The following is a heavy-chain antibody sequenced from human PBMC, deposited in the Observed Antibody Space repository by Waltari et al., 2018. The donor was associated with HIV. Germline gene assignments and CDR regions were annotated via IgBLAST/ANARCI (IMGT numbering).Heavy chain of an antibody. V-gene: IGHV3-30*18. CDR2: ISYDGSNK. Sequence: QVQLVESGGGVVQPGRSLRLSCAASGFTFSSYGMHWVRQAPGKGLEWVAVISYDGSNKYYADSVKGRFTISRDNSKNTLYLQMNSLRAEDTAVYYCAKGLAAVMWYYYYYGMDVWGQGTTVTVSS. D-gene: IGHD6-25*01. CDR1: GFTFSSYG. CDR3: AKGLAAVMWYYYYYGMDV. J-gene: IGHJ6*02.